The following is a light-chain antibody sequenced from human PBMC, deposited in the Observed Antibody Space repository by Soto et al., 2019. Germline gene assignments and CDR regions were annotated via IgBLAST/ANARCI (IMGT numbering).Light chain of an antibody. CDR3: AAFDDSLNGWV. Sequence: QSLLTQPPSASGTPGQRVTISCSGSSSNIGGNPVVWYQQLPGTAPTLFIYGTDQRPSGVPDRFSGSKSGTAASLAISGLHSEDEADYYCAAFDDSLNGWVFGGGTKVTVL. CDR2: GTD. CDR1: SSNIGGNP. J-gene: IGLJ3*02. V-gene: IGLV1-44*01.